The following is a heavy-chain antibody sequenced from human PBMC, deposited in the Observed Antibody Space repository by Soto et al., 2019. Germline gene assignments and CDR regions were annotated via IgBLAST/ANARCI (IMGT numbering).Heavy chain of an antibody. CDR3: AREEGYCTKGLCYYLTEAFDI. J-gene: IGHJ3*02. V-gene: IGHV1-3*01. Sequence: KDSGYTKTRDVRRRLLHKTRQRLEWMGWINAGNGNTKYSQKFQGRVTITRDTSASTAYMELSSLRSEDTAVYYCAREEGYCTKGLCYYLTEAFDIWGKGTMDTVSS. D-gene: IGHD2-8*01. CDR2: INAGNGNT. CDR1: GYTKTRDV.